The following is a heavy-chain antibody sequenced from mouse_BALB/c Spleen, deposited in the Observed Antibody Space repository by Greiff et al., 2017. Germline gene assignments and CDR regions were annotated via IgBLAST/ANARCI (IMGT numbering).Heavy chain of an antibody. D-gene: IGHD2-2*01. V-gene: IGHV2-9*02. J-gene: IGHJ4*01. CDR1: GFSLTSYG. CDR2: IWAGGST. Sequence: VKLQESGPGLVAPSQSLSITCTVSGFSLTSYGVHWVRQPPGKGLEWLGVIWAGGSTNYNSALMSRLSISKDNSKSQVFLKMNSLQTDDTAMYYCARDRGYGYDYAMDYWGQGTSVTVSS. CDR3: ARDRGYGYDYAMDY.